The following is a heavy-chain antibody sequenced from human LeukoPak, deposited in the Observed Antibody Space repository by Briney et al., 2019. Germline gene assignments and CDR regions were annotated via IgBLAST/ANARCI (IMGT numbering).Heavy chain of an antibody. CDR2: IYYGGST. Sequence: SETLSLTCTVSGGSISSYYWSWIRQPPGKGLEWIGYIYYGGSTNYNPSLKSRVTISVDTSKNQFSLKLSSVTAADTAVYYCARATSRYYYGSGSYYNGYYFDYWGQGTLVTVSS. CDR3: ARATSRYYYGSGSYYNGYYFDY. J-gene: IGHJ4*02. D-gene: IGHD3-10*01. V-gene: IGHV4-59*01. CDR1: GGSISSYY.